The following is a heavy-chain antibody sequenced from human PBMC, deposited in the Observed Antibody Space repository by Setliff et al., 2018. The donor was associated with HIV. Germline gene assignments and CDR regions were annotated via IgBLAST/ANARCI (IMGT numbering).Heavy chain of an antibody. CDR1: GYTFTGYY. CDR3: ARSSGAAEADY. CDR2: INPNNGGT. D-gene: IGHD6-13*01. J-gene: IGHJ4*02. V-gene: IGHV1-2*02. Sequence: ASVKVSCKASGYTFTGYYMHWVRQAPGQGLEWMGWINPNNGGTNYAQKFQGRVTMTRETSISTAYMELSRLRSDDTAVYYCARSSGAAEADYWGQGTLVTVSS.